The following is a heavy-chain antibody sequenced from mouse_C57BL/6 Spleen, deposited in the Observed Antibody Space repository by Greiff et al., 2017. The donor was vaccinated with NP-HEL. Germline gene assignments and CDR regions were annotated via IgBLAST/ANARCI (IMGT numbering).Heavy chain of an antibody. CDR1: GYTFTDYY. Sequence: EVQLQQSGPELVKPGASVKISCKASGYTFTDYYMNWVKQSHGKSLEWIGDINPNNGGTSYNQKFKGKATLTVDKSSSTAYMELRSLTSEDSAVYYCAREGYYGRYFDYWGQGTTLTVSS. CDR3: AREGYYGRYFDY. J-gene: IGHJ2*01. D-gene: IGHD1-1*01. V-gene: IGHV1-26*01. CDR2: INPNNGGT.